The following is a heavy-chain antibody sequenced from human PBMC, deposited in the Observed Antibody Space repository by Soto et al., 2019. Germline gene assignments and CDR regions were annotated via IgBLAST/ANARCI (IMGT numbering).Heavy chain of an antibody. Sequence: SGPPLVNPTQTLTLTCTFSGFSLSTSGMCLSWIRQPPGKPLEWLALIDWDDDKYYSTSLKTRLTISKDTSKNQVVFTTAYMDTVDTATYYSARSLGGLGYYYGMDVWGQGPTV. CDR2: IDWDDDK. D-gene: IGHD3-16*01. CDR3: ARSLGGLGYYYGMDV. V-gene: IGHV2-70*01. CDR1: GFSLSTSGMC. J-gene: IGHJ6*02.